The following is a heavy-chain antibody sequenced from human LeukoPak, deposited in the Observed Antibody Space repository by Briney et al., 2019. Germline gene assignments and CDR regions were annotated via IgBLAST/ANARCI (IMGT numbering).Heavy chain of an antibody. D-gene: IGHD3-22*01. J-gene: IGHJ4*02. V-gene: IGHV3-15*01. CDR1: GFTFSNAW. CDR3: TTFRTASNYDINGYYCS. Sequence: GGSLRLSCAASGFTFSNAWMSWVRQAPGKGLEWVGRIKSKLDGGTADYASPLQGRFTISRDDSTSTLYLQLNSLKTEDTAVYFCTTFRTASNYDINGYYCSWGQGTLVTVSS. CDR2: IKSKLDGGTA.